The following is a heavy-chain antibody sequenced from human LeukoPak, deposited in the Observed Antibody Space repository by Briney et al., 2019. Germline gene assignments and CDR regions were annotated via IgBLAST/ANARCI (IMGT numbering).Heavy chain of an antibody. Sequence: PGGSLRLSSAASGFTFSSYIMNWVRQAPGKGLEWVSSISTSSSYIYYADSVKGRFTISRDNAKNSLFLQMNSLRAEDTAVYYCARDGSGWSNWFDPWGQGTLVTVSS. J-gene: IGHJ5*02. CDR2: ISTSSSYI. V-gene: IGHV3-21*01. D-gene: IGHD6-19*01. CDR1: GFTFSSYI. CDR3: ARDGSGWSNWFDP.